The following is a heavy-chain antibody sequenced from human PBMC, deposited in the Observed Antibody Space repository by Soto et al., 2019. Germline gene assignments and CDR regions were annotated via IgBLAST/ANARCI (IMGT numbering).Heavy chain of an antibody. D-gene: IGHD1-26*01. Sequence: QVQLQQWGAGLLKPSETLSLTCAVYGGSFSGYYWSWIRQPPGKGLEWIGEINHSGGANYNPSLKSRVTISVDTSKNQFSLKMSAVTAADTAVYYCARDGGGYYDGIHYWGQGTLVTVSA. V-gene: IGHV4-34*01. J-gene: IGHJ4*02. CDR2: INHSGGA. CDR3: ARDGGGYYDGIHY. CDR1: GGSFSGYY.